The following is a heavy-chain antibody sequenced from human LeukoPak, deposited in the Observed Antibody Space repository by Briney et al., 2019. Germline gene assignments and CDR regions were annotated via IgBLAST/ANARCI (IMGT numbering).Heavy chain of an antibody. D-gene: IGHD3-22*01. V-gene: IGHV3-30*18. CDR2: ISYAGSNI. J-gene: IGHJ4*02. CDR3: AKDAYDYDSRCPDY. CDR1: GFTFSSFC. Sequence: GGSLRLSCAASGFTFSSFCMHWVRQAPGKGLEWVAVISYAGSNIFYADSVKGRFTISRDKSKKTVYLQMTSLRAEDTAVYYCAKDAYDYDSRCPDYGGQGTLVTVSS.